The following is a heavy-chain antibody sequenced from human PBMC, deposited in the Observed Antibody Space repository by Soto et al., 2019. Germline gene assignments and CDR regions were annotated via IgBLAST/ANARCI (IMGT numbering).Heavy chain of an antibody. J-gene: IGHJ5*02. D-gene: IGHD2-21*02. CDR2: ISSSSSTI. Sequence: EVQLVESGGGLVQPGGSLRLSCAASGFTFSSYSMNWVRQAPGKGLEWVSYISSSSSTIYSADSVKGRFTISRDNAKNSLYLQMNSLRDEDTAVYYCWLRGNSGRVWFDPWGQGTLVTVSS. V-gene: IGHV3-48*02. CDR3: WLRGNSGRVWFDP. CDR1: GFTFSSYS.